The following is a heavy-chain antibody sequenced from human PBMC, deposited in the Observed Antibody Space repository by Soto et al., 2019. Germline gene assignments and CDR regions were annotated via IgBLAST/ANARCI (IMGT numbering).Heavy chain of an antibody. CDR3: ASGHCFSSSCSYLDL. D-gene: IGHD2-2*01. CDR1: GGSIDSDGSY. V-gene: IGHV4-31*03. J-gene: IGHJ2*01. Sequence: QVQLQESGPGLVKPSQTLSLTCTVSGGSIDSDGSYWSRIRQSPGEGLEWLGYIYYSGTTYYNPSLKCRVSISMDTSKNQFSLKLSSVTAADTAMYYCASGHCFSSSCSYLDLWGRGTLVTVSS. CDR2: IYYSGTT.